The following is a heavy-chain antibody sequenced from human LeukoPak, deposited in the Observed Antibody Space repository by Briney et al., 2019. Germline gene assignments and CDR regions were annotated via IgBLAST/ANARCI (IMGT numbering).Heavy chain of an antibody. Sequence: PGGSLRLSCAASGFTFSSYAMHWVRQAPGKGLEWVAVISYDGSNKYYADSVKGRFTISRDNAKNSVSLQMNSLQVEDTAVYFCASDQVSGVFDYWGQGARVTVS. D-gene: IGHD5/OR15-5a*01. J-gene: IGHJ4*02. CDR1: GFTFSSYA. CDR3: ASDQVSGVFDY. V-gene: IGHV3-30-3*01. CDR2: ISYDGSNK.